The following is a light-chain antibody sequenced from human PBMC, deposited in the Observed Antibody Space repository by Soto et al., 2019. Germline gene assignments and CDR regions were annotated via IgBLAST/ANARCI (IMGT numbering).Light chain of an antibody. V-gene: IGKV3-20*01. CDR3: QQYGGSRWT. J-gene: IGKJ1*01. CDR1: QSVSSTY. CDR2: GAS. Sequence: EIVWTQSPGTLSFSPGERATLSCRASQSVSSTYLAWYQQKPGQAPRLLIYGASNRATGIPDRFSGSGSGTDFTLTISRLEPEDFAVYYCQQYGGSRWTFGQGTRVHI.